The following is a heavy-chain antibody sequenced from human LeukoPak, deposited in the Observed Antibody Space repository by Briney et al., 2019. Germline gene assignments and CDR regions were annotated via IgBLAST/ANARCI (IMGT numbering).Heavy chain of an antibody. CDR2: IYPGDSDT. D-gene: IGHD3-22*01. V-gene: IGHV5-51*01. Sequence: GESLKISCKGSGYSFISYWIGWVRQMPGKGLEWMGIIYPGDSDTRYSPSFQGQVTISADKSINTAYLQWSSLKASDTAMYYCATPFLAYDSSGYPQDYWGQGTLVTVSS. CDR3: ATPFLAYDSSGYPQDY. CDR1: GYSFISYW. J-gene: IGHJ4*02.